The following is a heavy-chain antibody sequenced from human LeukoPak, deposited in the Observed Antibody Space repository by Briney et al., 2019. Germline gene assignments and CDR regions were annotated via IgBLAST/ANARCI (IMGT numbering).Heavy chain of an antibody. J-gene: IGHJ3*02. D-gene: IGHD3-22*01. CDR1: GFTFDDYG. Sequence: GGSLRLSCAASGFTFDDYGMSWVRQAPGKGLEWVSGINWNGGSTGYADSVKGRFTISRDNAKNSLYLQMNSLRAEDTALYYCARARSGYGPGNAFDIWGQGTMVTVSS. CDR2: INWNGGST. V-gene: IGHV3-20*04. CDR3: ARARSGYGPGNAFDI.